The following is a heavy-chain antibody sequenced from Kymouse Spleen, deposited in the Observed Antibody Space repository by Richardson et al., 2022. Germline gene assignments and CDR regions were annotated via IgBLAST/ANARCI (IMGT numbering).Heavy chain of an antibody. Sequence: QVQLQESGPGLVKPSQTLSLTCTVSGGSISSGGYYWSWIRQHPGKGLEWIGYIYYSGSTYYNPSLKSRVTISVDTSKNQFSLKLSSVTAADTAVYYCAREGSIAARPDLYYYGMDVWGQGTTVTVSS. J-gene: IGHJ6*02. V-gene: IGHV4-31*03. CDR3: AREGSIAARPDLYYYGMDV. CDR2: IYYSGST. D-gene: IGHD6-6*01. CDR1: GGSISSGGYY.